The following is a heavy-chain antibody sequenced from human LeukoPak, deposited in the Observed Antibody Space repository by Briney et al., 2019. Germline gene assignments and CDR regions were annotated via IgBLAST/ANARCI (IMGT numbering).Heavy chain of an antibody. V-gene: IGHV4-31*03. J-gene: IGHJ6*02. D-gene: IGHD6-6*01. CDR2: IYYSWST. CDR3: ARDPWAARRGYGMDV. Sequence: SETLSLTCTVSGGSLSSGGYYWSWIRHHPGKGLEWIGYIYYSWSTYYNPSLKSRVTISVDTSKNQFSLKLSSVTAADTAVYYCARDPWAARRGYGMDVWGQGTTVTVSS. CDR1: GGSLSSGGYY.